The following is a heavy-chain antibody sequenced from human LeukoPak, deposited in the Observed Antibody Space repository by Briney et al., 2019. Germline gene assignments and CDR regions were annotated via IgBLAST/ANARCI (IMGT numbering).Heavy chain of an antibody. D-gene: IGHD3-10*01. CDR3: ARGRSLSSFGELFI. J-gene: IGHJ4*02. CDR2: VSYDGSNK. CDR1: GFTFRSYA. Sequence: GRSLRLSCAASGFTFRSYAVHWVRQAPGRGLEWVAVVSYDGSNKYYTDSVRGRFTIPRDHSKNTLYLQMNSLRAEDTALYYCARGRSLSSFGELFIWGQGTLVTVSS. V-gene: IGHV3-30*10.